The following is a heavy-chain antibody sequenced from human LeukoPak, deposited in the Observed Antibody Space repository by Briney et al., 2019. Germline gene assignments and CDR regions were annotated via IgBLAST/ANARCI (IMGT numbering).Heavy chain of an antibody. CDR2: IYNSEFT. D-gene: IGHD3-10*01. CDR1: GGSISSDY. V-gene: IGHV4-59*08. Sequence: SETLSLTCTVSGGSISSDYWQWIRQPPGKGLEGVRYIYNSEFTHYNSSLKSRVSISIDTSKNQFSLKLTSVTAADTAVYYCATRGYWGQGTLVAVSS. CDR3: ATRGY. J-gene: IGHJ4*02.